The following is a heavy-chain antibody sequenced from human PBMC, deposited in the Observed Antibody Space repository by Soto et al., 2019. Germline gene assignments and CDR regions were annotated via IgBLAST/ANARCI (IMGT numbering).Heavy chain of an antibody. Sequence: DVQLVESGGGLIQPGESLRLSCAAFGLTISGKKYVAWVRQAPGKGLEWVSALYDVDGSFYADSVKGRFTTSSDSSKTTVYLQMNALSPDDTAVYFCATWHEREHAYDVWGQVTTVTVSS. D-gene: IGHD1-1*01. CDR1: GLTISGKKY. V-gene: IGHV3-53*01. J-gene: IGHJ3*01. CDR3: ATWHEREHAYDV. CDR2: LYDVDGS.